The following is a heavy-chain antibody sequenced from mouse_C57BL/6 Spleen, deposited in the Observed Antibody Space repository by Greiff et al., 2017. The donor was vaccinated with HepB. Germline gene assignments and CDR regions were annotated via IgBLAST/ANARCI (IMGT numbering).Heavy chain of an antibody. CDR3: ARAAPDYYGSEGYFDV. CDR1: GYTFTSYW. CDR2: IDPNSGGT. J-gene: IGHJ1*03. V-gene: IGHV1-72*01. D-gene: IGHD1-1*01. Sequence: VQLQQPGAELVKPGASVKLSCKASGYTFTSYWMHWVKQRPGRGLEWIGRIDPNSGGTKYNEKFKSKATLTVDKPSSTAYMQLSSLTSEDSSVYYFARAAPDYYGSEGYFDVWGTGTTVTVSS.